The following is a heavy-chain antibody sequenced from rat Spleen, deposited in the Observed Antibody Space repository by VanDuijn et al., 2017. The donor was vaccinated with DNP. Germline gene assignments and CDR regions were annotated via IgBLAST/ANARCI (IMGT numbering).Heavy chain of an antibody. Sequence: EVQLVESGGDLVQPGRSLKLSCAASGFTFSDYYMAWIRQAPTKGLEWVAYIRYDSGITYYGDSVKGRFTISRDNAKRTLYLQMNSLRSEDMATYYCARPMDYYSGGFAYWGQGTLVTVSS. CDR2: IRYDSGIT. CDR3: ARPMDYYSGGFAY. D-gene: IGHD1-1*01. J-gene: IGHJ3*01. CDR1: GFTFSDYY. V-gene: IGHV5-22*01.